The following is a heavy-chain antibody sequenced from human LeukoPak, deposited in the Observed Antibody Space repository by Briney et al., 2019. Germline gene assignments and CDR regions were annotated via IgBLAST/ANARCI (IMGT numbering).Heavy chain of an antibody. CDR1: GGSFSGYS. Sequence: SETLSLTCAVYGGSFSGYSWSWIRQPPGKGLEWIGEINHSGSTNYNPSLKSRVTISVDTSKNQFSLKLSSLTAADTAVYYCARAYYYDRYFDYWGQGTLVTVSS. J-gene: IGHJ4*02. CDR3: ARAYYYDRYFDY. D-gene: IGHD3-22*01. CDR2: INHSGST. V-gene: IGHV4-34*01.